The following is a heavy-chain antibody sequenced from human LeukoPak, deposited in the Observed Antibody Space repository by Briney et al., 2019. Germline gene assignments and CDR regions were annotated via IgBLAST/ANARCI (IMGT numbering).Heavy chain of an antibody. J-gene: IGHJ4*02. CDR3: AREMVPSWMAGIAVAGIDY. CDR1: GYTFTSYG. V-gene: IGHV1-18*01. Sequence: GASVNVSCKASGYTFTSYGISWVRQAPGQGLEWMGWISAYNGNTNYAQKLQGRVTMTTDTSTSTAYMELRSLRSDDTAVYYCAREMVPSWMAGIAVAGIDYWGQGTLVTVSS. CDR2: ISAYNGNT. D-gene: IGHD6-19*01.